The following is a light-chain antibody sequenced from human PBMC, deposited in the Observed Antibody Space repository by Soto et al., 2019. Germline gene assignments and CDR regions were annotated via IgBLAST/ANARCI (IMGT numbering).Light chain of an antibody. Sequence: DIALTQSPDSLSLSLGERATINCKSSQSVFYNSYNRSYLAWYQVKPGRPPKLLFSWASTRESGVPDRFSGRGSETDFTLTISSLQAEDVAVYYCQQYYSTLISFGQGTRLEIK. CDR2: WAS. CDR3: QQYYSTLIS. CDR1: QSVFYNSYNRSY. J-gene: IGKJ5*01. V-gene: IGKV4-1*01.